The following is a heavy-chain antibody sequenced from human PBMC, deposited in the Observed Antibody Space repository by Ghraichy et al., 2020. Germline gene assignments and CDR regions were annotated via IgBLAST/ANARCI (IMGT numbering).Heavy chain of an antibody. V-gene: IGHV3-74*01. CDR2: INGDGSTT. D-gene: IGHD2-15*01. J-gene: IGHJ4*03. CDR1: GFTFSTHW. CDR3: ASGGIIYCSGVDCYWGDH. Sequence: GGSLRLSCAASGFTFSTHWMYWVRQAPGKGLVWVSHINGDGSTTTYADSVQGRFTVSRDNAKNTVYLQMNSLSAEDTAVYYCASGGIIYCSGVDCYWGDHWGHGTLVTVSS.